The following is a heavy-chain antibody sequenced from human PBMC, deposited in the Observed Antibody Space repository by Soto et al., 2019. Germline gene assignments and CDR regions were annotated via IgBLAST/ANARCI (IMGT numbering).Heavy chain of an antibody. J-gene: IGHJ6*02. CDR2: ISYDGSNK. CDR3: AKDQSRKTRRVTYDLWSGYSPYGMDV. Sequence: GGSLRLSCAASGFTFSSYGMHWVRQAPGKGLEWVAVISYDGSNKYYADSVKGRFTISRDNSKNTLYLQMNSLRAEDTAVYYCAKDQSRKTRRVTYDLWSGYSPYGMDVWGQGTTVTVSS. V-gene: IGHV3-30*18. CDR1: GFTFSSYG. D-gene: IGHD3-3*01.